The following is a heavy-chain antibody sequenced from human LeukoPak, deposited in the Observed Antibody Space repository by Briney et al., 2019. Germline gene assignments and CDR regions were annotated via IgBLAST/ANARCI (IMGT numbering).Heavy chain of an antibody. CDR1: GFIVSSNY. CDR2: IYTGGNR. Sequence: GGSLRLSCAASGFIVSSNYMSWVRQAPGKGLEWVSVIYTGGNRYYADSVMGRFTISRDNSKNTLYLQMNSLRAEDTAVYYCARGYYGSGSYYYFFDYWGQGALVTVSS. D-gene: IGHD3-10*01. V-gene: IGHV3-53*01. CDR3: ARGYYGSGSYYYFFDY. J-gene: IGHJ4*02.